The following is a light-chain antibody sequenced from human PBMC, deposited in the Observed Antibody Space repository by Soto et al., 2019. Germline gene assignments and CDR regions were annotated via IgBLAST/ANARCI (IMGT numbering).Light chain of an antibody. V-gene: IGKV3-20*01. CDR2: GAS. CDR1: QSVSSSY. J-gene: IGKJ1*01. Sequence: EIVLTQSPGTLSLSPGERATLSCRASQSVSSSYLAWYQQKPGQAPRLLIYGASSRATGIPDRFSGSGSGTDFTLNISRLEPEDLAVYYCQQYGSSPTFGQGTKVEIK. CDR3: QQYGSSPT.